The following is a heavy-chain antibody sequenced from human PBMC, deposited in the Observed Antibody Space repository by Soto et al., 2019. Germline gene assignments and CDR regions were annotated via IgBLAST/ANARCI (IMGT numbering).Heavy chain of an antibody. Sequence: EVQLLESGGGLVQPGGSLRLSCAASGFTFSSYAMSWVRQAPGKGLEWVSAISGSGGSTYYADSVKGRFTISRDNSKNTLYLQMNSLRAEDTAVYYCAKNDIVVVVAATGLGAFDIWGQGTMVTVSS. J-gene: IGHJ3*02. CDR3: AKNDIVVVVAATGLGAFDI. D-gene: IGHD2-15*01. CDR2: ISGSGGST. V-gene: IGHV3-23*01. CDR1: GFTFSSYA.